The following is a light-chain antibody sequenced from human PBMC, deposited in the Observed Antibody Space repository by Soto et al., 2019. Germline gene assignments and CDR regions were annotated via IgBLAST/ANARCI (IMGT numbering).Light chain of an antibody. CDR1: SSDVGGYDF. J-gene: IGLJ1*01. CDR2: EVT. V-gene: IGLV2-14*01. CDR3: SSYTITSSPV. Sequence: QPVLTQPASVSGSPGQSITISCTGTSSDVGGYDFVSWYRQYPGQAPKFLIYEVTHRPSGVPDRFSGSKSGNTASLTISGLQADDEADYYCSSYTITSSPVFGPGTKLTVL.